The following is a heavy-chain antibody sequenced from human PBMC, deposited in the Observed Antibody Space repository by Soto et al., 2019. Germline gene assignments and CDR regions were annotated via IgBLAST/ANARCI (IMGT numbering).Heavy chain of an antibody. J-gene: IGHJ4*02. V-gene: IGHV4-61*03. Sequence: QVQLRESGPGLVKPSETLSLTCTVSGGSVSSDFYNWRWIRKPPGKGLEWVGDFSYSGTSHYNPSLKSRDTISVDTSKNHFSLKVTSVTAADTAVYYCARVKRETFQKKNDYWGQGVLVIVSS. CDR2: FSYSGTS. CDR1: GGSVSSDFYN. CDR3: ARVKRETFQKKNDY.